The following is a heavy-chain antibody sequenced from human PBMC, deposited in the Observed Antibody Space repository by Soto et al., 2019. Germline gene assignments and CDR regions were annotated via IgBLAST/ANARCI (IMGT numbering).Heavy chain of an antibody. D-gene: IGHD4-17*01. CDR3: AGDWNGDKYFDY. V-gene: IGHV3-53*01. J-gene: IGHJ4*02. CDR2: IFGDGNT. CDR1: EFNVANGH. Sequence: GSLRLSCVASEFNVANGHMNWVRQAPGRGLEWVSVIFGDGNTRSGDSVKGRFTISRDTSKNTVYLQMNSLRAEDTAVYYCAGDWNGDKYFDYWGQGTMVTVYS.